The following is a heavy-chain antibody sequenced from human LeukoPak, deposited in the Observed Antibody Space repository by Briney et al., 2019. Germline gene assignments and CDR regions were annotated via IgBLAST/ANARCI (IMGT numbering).Heavy chain of an antibody. CDR2: ISYDGSNK. D-gene: IGHD3-16*01. CDR1: GFTFSSYA. J-gene: IGHJ4*02. Sequence: PGGSLRLSCAASGFTFSSYAMHWVRQAPGKGLEWVAVISYDGSNKYYADSVKGRFTISRDDAKNSLYLQMNSLRAEDTAVYFCARGGALRYNYNLYYFDYWGQGALVTVSS. CDR3: ARGGALRYNYNLYYFDY. V-gene: IGHV3-30-3*01.